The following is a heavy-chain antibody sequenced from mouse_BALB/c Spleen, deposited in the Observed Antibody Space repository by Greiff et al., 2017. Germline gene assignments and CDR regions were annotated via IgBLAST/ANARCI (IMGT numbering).Heavy chain of an antibody. Sequence: VQLQQSGAELAKPGASVKMSCKASGYTFTSYWMHWVKQRPGQGLEWIGYINPSTGYTEYNQKFKDKATLTADKSSSTAYMQLSSLPSEDSAVYYCARDRFFAYWGQGTLVTVSA. J-gene: IGHJ3*01. CDR1: GYTFTSYW. CDR3: ARDRFFAY. CDR2: INPSTGYT. V-gene: IGHV1-7*01.